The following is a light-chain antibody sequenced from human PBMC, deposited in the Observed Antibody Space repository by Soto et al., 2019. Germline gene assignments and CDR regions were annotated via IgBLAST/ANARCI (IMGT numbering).Light chain of an antibody. CDR2: DAS. J-gene: IGKJ1*01. CDR3: KQYNSYSPWT. CDR1: PSISSW. V-gene: IGKV1-5*01. Sequence: TQSPFFLVATVGGRVPITCRGSPSISSWSAWYQQKPGKAPKLLIYDASSLESGGPSWFSGSGSGTEFVLTISSLQPDDFATYYCKQYNSYSPWTFGQGTKVDIK.